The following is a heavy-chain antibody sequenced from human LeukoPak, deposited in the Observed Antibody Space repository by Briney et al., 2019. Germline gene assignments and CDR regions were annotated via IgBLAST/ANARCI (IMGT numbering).Heavy chain of an antibody. J-gene: IGHJ4*02. V-gene: IGHV3-53*04. D-gene: IGHD3-22*01. CDR3: AREGYDSSGYPRLLDY. CDR2: LHAAGGT. CDR1: GLTVSSSY. Sequence: GSLRLSCAASGLTVSSSYITWVRQPPGKGLEWVSVLHAAGGTYYADSVKGRFTISRHISKNTVYLQMNSLRAEDTAVYYCAREGYDSSGYPRLLDYWGQGTLVTVSS.